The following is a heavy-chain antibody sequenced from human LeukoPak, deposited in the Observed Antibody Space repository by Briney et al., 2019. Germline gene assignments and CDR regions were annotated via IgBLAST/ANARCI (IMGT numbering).Heavy chain of an antibody. Sequence: SVKVSCKASGGTFSSYAISWVRQAPGQGLEWMGGIIPIFGTANYAQKFQGRVTITADESTSTAYMELSSLRSEDTAVYYCARGYYGGTYYNAFDIWGQGTMVTVSS. J-gene: IGHJ3*02. CDR1: GGTFSSYA. CDR2: IIPIFGTA. V-gene: IGHV1-69*13. CDR3: ARGYYGGTYYNAFDI. D-gene: IGHD4-23*01.